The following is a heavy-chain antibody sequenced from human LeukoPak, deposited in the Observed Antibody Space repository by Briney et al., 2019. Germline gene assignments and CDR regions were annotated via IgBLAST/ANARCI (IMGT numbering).Heavy chain of an antibody. J-gene: IGHJ4*02. D-gene: IGHD3-3*01. CDR2: IYYSGST. V-gene: IGHV4-59*01. Sequence: SETLSLTCTVSGVSISSYYWSWIRQPPGKGLEWIGYIYYSGSTNYNPSLKSRVTISVDTSKNQFSLKLSSVTAADTAVYYCASSELRFLEWLRGFDYWGQGTLVTVSS. CDR1: GVSISSYY. CDR3: ASSELRFLEWLRGFDY.